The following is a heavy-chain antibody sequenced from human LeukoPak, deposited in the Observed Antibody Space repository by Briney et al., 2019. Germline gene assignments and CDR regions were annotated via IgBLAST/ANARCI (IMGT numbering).Heavy chain of an antibody. Sequence: SETLSLTCTVSGGSISSYYWSWIRQPPGKGLEWIGYIYYSGSTNYNPSLKSRVTISVDTSKNQFSLKLSSVTAADTAVYYCASTYSSGRNDAFDIWGQGTMVTVSS. CDR3: ASTYSSGRNDAFDI. V-gene: IGHV4-59*08. CDR1: GGSISSYY. D-gene: IGHD6-19*01. CDR2: IYYSGST. J-gene: IGHJ3*02.